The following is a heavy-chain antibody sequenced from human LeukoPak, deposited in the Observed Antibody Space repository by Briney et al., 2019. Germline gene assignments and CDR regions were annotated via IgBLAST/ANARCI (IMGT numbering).Heavy chain of an antibody. CDR1: GFTFSYYW. CDR2: INSDGSSA. CDR3: AREGGYDPFEY. J-gene: IGHJ4*02. D-gene: IGHD5-12*01. V-gene: IGHV3-74*01. Sequence: PGGSLRLSCAASGFTFSYYWMHWVRQAPGKGLVWVSRINSDGSSASYADSVKGRVTISRDNAKNTLCLQMSSVRAGDTPVYYFAREGGYDPFEYWGQGTLVTVSS.